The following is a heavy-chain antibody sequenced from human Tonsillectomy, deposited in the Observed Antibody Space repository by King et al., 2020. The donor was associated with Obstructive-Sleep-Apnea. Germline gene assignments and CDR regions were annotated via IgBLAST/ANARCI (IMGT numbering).Heavy chain of an antibody. CDR3: ARENWYYDY. J-gene: IGHJ4*02. CDR1: GGSITSHY. Sequence: QLQESGPGLVKPSETLSLSCTVSGGSITSHYWTWIRQSAGKGLEWIGSIHKTRGTYYNPSLTSRLTMALDTSKKQISLNLASVTAADTAVYYCARENWYYDYWGQGTLVTVSS. D-gene: IGHD1-1*01. V-gene: IGHV4-4*07. CDR2: IHKTRGT.